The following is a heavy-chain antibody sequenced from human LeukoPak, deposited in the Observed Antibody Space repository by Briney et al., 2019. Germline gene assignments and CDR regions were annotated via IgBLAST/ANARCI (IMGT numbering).Heavy chain of an antibody. J-gene: IGHJ4*02. CDR1: GYTLTELS. CDR2: ISAYNGNT. V-gene: IGHV1-2*02. CDR3: ARGQYSGYDSVDF. D-gene: IGHD5-12*01. Sequence: ASVKVSCKVSGYTLTELSMHWVRQAPGQGLEWMGWISAYNGNTNYAQKFQGRVTMTRDTSTSTVYMELSSLRSEDTAVYYCARGQYSGYDSVDFWGQGTLATVSS.